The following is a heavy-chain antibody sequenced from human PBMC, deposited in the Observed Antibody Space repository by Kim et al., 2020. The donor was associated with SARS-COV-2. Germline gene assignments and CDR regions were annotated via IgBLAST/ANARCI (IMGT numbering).Heavy chain of an antibody. J-gene: IGHJ6*02. CDR3: ARDWDGSGRYGMDV. D-gene: IGHD3-10*01. Sequence: SRTCQGRVTITRDTSASTAYMGLSSLGSEDTAVYYCARDWDGSGRYGMDVWGQGTTVTVSS. V-gene: IGHV1-3*01.